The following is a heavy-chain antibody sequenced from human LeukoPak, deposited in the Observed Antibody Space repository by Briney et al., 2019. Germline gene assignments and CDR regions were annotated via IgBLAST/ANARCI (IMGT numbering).Heavy chain of an antibody. J-gene: IGHJ5*02. V-gene: IGHV3-48*02. Sequence: GGSLRLSCAASGFTFSSYSMDWVRQAPGKGLEWISFISSSSGTIYYADSVKGRFTISRDNAKSSLYLKMNSLRDEDTAVYYCVRDRAGGNSVWFDPWGQGTLVTVSS. CDR2: ISSSSGTI. CDR1: GFTFSSYS. D-gene: IGHD4-23*01. CDR3: VRDRAGGNSVWFDP.